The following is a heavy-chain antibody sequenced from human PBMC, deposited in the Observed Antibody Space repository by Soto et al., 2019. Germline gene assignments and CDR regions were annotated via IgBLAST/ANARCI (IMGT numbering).Heavy chain of an antibody. CDR1: GFTLSTYG. CDR3: ARGEMTTIR. D-gene: IGHD4-4*01. CDR2: IWSDGNTK. V-gene: IGHV3-33*01. Sequence: QVQLVESGGGVVQPGTSLRLSCAASGFTLSTYGMHWVRQAAGKGLEWVAVIWSDGNTKYYADSVRGRFTISRDSSKNTLYRQMDSLRVEDTAVYYCARGEMTTIRWGQGTLVTVSS. J-gene: IGHJ4*02.